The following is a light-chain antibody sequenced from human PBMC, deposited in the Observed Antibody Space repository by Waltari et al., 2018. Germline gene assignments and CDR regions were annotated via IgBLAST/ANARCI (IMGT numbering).Light chain of an antibody. CDR2: EVS. CDR1: SSDVGGYNY. J-gene: IGLJ1*01. CDR3: ASYAGSRYV. Sequence: QSALTQPPSASGSPGQSVTISCTGTSSDVGGYNYVSWYQHHPGKVPKLMIYEVSKRPSGVPDRFSGSKSGNTASLTVSGLQAEDEADYYCASYAGSRYVFGTGTKVTVL. V-gene: IGLV2-8*01.